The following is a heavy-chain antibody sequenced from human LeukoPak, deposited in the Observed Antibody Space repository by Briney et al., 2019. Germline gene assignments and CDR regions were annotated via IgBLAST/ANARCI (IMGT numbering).Heavy chain of an antibody. J-gene: IGHJ3*02. CDR1: GYTFTSYA. CDR2: INAGNGNT. CDR3: ARAPIHPGAFDI. V-gene: IGHV1-3*01. Sequence: ASVKVSCKASGYTFTSYAMHWVRQAPGQRLEWMGWINAGNGNTKYSQKFQGRVTITRDTSASTAYMELSSLRSEDTAVYYCARAPIHPGAFDIWGQGTMVTVSS. D-gene: IGHD5-18*01.